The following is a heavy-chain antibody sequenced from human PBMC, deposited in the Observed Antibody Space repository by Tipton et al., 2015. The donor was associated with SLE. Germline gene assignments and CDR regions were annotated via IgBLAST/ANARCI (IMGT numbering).Heavy chain of an antibody. CDR1: GYSISSGYY. J-gene: IGHJ4*02. CDR2: IYSGGYT. V-gene: IGHV3-53*04. Sequence: LSLTCTVSGYSISSGYYWGWMRQSPGKGLEWVSNIYSGGYTFYADSVKGRFTISRHNSQNMLYLEMTRLRAEDTAIYYCARMRGNAVDFDYWGQGTLVTVSS. D-gene: IGHD2-8*01. CDR3: ARMRGNAVDFDY.